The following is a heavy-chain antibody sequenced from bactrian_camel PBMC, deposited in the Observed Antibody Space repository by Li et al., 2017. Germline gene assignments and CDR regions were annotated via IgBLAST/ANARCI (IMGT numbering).Heavy chain of an antibody. J-gene: IGHJ4*01. Sequence: HVQLVESGGGSVQTGGSLRLSCEASENTFNPYCMGWFRQAPGKEREGVAAIYLRSGSTYYGDSVKGRFTISQDNAASTLYLQMNSLKPEDTAMYYCAAKGGTRCYPDLKSGYVYFGQGTQVTVS. V-gene: IGHV3S1*01. CDR3: AAKGGTRCYPDLKSGYVY. D-gene: IGHD2*01. CDR2: IYLRSGST. CDR1: ENTFNPYC.